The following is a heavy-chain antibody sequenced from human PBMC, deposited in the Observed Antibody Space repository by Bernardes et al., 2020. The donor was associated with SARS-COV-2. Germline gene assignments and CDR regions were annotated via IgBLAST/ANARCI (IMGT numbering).Heavy chain of an antibody. D-gene: IGHD3-10*01. CDR1: GFTFDDYA. V-gene: IGHV3-9*01. Sequence: GGSLRLSCAASGFTFDDYAMHWVRQAPGKGLEWVSGISWNSGSIGYADSVKGRFTISRDNANNSLYLQMNSLRSEDTAVYYCAKDWSRDYYGSGSYTRSMDVWGQGTTVTVSS. CDR3: AKDWSRDYYGSGSYTRSMDV. CDR2: ISWNSGSI. J-gene: IGHJ6*02.